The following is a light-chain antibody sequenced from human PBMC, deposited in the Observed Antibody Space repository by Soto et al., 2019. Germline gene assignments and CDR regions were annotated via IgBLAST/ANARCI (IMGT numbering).Light chain of an antibody. J-gene: IGLJ2*01. Sequence: QSALTQPASVSGSPGQSITISCTGTSSDIGGYNYVSWYQQHPGKAPKLIIYEVSNRPSGVAHRFSGSKSGNTASLTISGLQAEDEADYYCSSYRSTSTVEVVFGGGTKLTVL. V-gene: IGLV2-14*01. CDR3: SSYRSTSTVEVV. CDR2: EVS. CDR1: SSDIGGYNY.